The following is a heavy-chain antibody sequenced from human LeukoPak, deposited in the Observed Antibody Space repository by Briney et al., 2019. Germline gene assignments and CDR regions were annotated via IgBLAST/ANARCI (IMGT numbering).Heavy chain of an antibody. D-gene: IGHD6-13*01. CDR3: ARVTAGGREYYFDY. CDR2: IYYSGTT. V-gene: IGHV4-59*01. Sequence: KSSETLSLTCTVSGGSISSFYWSWIRQPPGKGLEWIGYIYYSGTTKYNPSLKSRVTISVDTSKNQFSLKLNSVTAADTAVYYCARVTAGGREYYFDYWGQGTLVTVSS. J-gene: IGHJ4*02. CDR1: GGSISSFY.